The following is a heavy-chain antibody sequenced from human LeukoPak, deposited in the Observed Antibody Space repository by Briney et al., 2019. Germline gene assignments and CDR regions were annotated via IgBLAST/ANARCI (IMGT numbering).Heavy chain of an antibody. V-gene: IGHV1-8*03. CDR1: GYTFTSYD. D-gene: IGHD2-15*01. Sequence: GASVKVTCKASGYTFTSYDINWVRQATGQGLAWMGWRNPNSGNTGYAQKFQGRVNITRNTSISPAYMELSSLRSADTAVYYCARVGQALRARYCSGGSCKFDPWGQGTLVTVSS. CDR3: ARVGQALRARYCSGGSCKFDP. CDR2: RNPNSGNT. J-gene: IGHJ5*02.